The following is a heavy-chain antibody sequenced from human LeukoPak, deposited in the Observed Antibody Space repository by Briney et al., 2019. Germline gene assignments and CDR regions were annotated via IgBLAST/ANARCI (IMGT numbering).Heavy chain of an antibody. J-gene: IGHJ6*03. CDR1: GFTFSSYG. CDR3: AKVGRGYCSSTSCSEDCYYYMDV. D-gene: IGHD2-2*01. Sequence: GGSLRLSCAASGFTFSSYGMHWVRQAPGKGLEWVAFIRYDGSNKYYADSVKGRFTISRDNSKNTLYLQMNSLRAEDTAVYYCAKVGRGYCSSTSCSEDCYYYMDVWGKGTTVTVSS. V-gene: IGHV3-30*02. CDR2: IRYDGSNK.